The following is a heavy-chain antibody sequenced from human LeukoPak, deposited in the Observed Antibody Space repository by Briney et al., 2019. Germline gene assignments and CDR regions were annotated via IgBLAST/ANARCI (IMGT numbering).Heavy chain of an antibody. CDR1: GFTFSSYG. CDR3: AMRPGMVRGVYYYGMDV. CDR2: IWYDGNNK. Sequence: GGSLRLSCAASGFTFSSYGMHWVRQAPGKGLEWVAVIWYDGNNKDYADSVKGRFTISRDNSKNTLYLQMNSLRAEDTAVYYCAMRPGMVRGVYYYGMDVWGQGTTVTVSS. D-gene: IGHD3-10*01. V-gene: IGHV3-33*01. J-gene: IGHJ6*02.